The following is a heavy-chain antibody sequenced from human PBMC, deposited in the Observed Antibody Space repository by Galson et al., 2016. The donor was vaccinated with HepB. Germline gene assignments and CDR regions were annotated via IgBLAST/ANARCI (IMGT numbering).Heavy chain of an antibody. V-gene: IGHV3-53*01. CDR3: ARAGCSGGSCSQFDY. D-gene: IGHD2-15*01. J-gene: IGHJ4*02. CDR1: GFTVSNNY. CDR2: IYTGGTA. Sequence: SLRLSCAASGFTVSNNYMAWVRQAPGKGLEWVSMIYTGGTAYYADSVRGRFIITRDNSKNMVFLQMNSLRVEDTAVYYCARAGCSGGSCSQFDYWGQGTLITLSS.